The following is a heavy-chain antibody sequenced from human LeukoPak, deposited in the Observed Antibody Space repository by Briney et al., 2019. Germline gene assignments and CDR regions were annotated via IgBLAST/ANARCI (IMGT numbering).Heavy chain of an antibody. V-gene: IGHV1-3*01. J-gene: IGHJ4*02. D-gene: IGHD6-19*01. CDR2: INAYNGDT. CDR1: GYTFINYA. CDR3: ARGSSSDWPLEY. Sequence: PAASVTVSCKAPGYTFINYAIHWVRQAPGQRLEWMGCINAYNGDTEYSQKFQGRVTITRDTSASTAYMELSTLRSENTAVYYCARGSSSDWPLEYGGRGILVTVSS.